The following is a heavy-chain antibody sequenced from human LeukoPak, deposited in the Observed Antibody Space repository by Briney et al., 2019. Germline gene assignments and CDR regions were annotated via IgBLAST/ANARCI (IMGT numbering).Heavy chain of an antibody. J-gene: IGHJ4*02. CDR3: AKDLSAGSGYYYAGLFDY. CDR1: GFTFSSYS. D-gene: IGHD3-22*01. Sequence: NPGGSLRLSCAASGFTFSSYSMNWVRQAPGKGLEWVSSISSSSSYIYYADSVKGRFTISRDNSKNTLYLQMNSLRAEDTAVYYCAKDLSAGSGYYYAGLFDYWGQGTLVTVSS. V-gene: IGHV3-21*04. CDR2: ISSSSSYI.